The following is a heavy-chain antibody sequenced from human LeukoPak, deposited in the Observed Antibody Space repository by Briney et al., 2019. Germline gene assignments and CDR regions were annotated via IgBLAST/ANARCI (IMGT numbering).Heavy chain of an antibody. J-gene: IGHJ3*02. Sequence: ASVKVSCKASGYTLTDYYMHWVRQAPGQGLEWMGWINPNSGGTNYAQKFQGRVTMTRDKSIRTAYMELSRLTSDDTAVYYCARNIWFGESADAFDIWGQGTMVTVSS. CDR3: ARNIWFGESADAFDI. V-gene: IGHV1-2*02. CDR2: INPNSGGT. CDR1: GYTLTDYY. D-gene: IGHD3-10*01.